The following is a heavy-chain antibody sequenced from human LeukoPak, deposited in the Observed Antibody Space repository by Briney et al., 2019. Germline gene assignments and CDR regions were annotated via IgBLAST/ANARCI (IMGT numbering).Heavy chain of an antibody. CDR2: IYSGGST. J-gene: IGHJ5*02. D-gene: IGHD3-3*01. CDR3: AKSASRITIFGVLNP. Sequence: GGSLRLSCAASGFTVSSNYMSWVRQAPGKGLEWVSVIYSGGSTYYADSVKGRFTISRDNSKNTLYLQMNSLRAEDTAVYYCAKSASRITIFGVLNPWGQGTLVTVSS. CDR1: GFTVSSNY. V-gene: IGHV3-53*01.